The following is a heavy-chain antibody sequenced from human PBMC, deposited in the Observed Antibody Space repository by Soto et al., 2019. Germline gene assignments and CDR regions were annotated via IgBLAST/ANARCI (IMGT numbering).Heavy chain of an antibody. D-gene: IGHD1-7*01. Sequence: EGQLVESGGGLVKPGGSLRLSCEASGFTFSSYTMNWVRQAPGKGLEWVSSISSSSDDIYYADSVRGRFAISRDNAKNSMYLQMNSLRAEDTAMYYCARVYWNYEVMNWFEPWGQGTLVTVSS. CDR3: ARVYWNYEVMNWFEP. V-gene: IGHV3-21*01. J-gene: IGHJ5*02. CDR2: ISSSSDDI. CDR1: GFTFSSYT.